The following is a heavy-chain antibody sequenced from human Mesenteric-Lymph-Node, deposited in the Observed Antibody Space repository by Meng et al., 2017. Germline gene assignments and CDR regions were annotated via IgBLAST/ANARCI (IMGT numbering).Heavy chain of an antibody. CDR1: GFTFTSSA. V-gene: IGHV1-58*01. CDR2: IVVGSGNT. CDR3: ANHLLQVAGAGDY. D-gene: IGHD6-19*01. J-gene: IGHJ4*02. Sequence: SVKVSCKASGFTFTSSAVQWVRQARGQRLEWIGWIVVGSGNTNYAQKFQERVTITRDMSTSTAYMELSSLRSEDTALYYCANHLLQVAGAGDYWGQGILVTVSS.